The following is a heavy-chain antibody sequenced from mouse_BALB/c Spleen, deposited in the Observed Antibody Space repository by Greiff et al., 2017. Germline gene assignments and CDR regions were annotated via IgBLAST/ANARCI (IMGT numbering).Heavy chain of an antibody. V-gene: IGHV5-17*02. CDR3: ASDYGSRYGYFDV. D-gene: IGHD1-1*01. J-gene: IGHJ1*01. CDR2: ISSGSSTI. CDR1: GFTFSSFG. Sequence: EVMLVESGGGLVQPGGSRKLSCAASGFTFSSFGMHWVRQAPEKGLEWVAYISSGSSTIYYADTVKGRFTISRDNPKNTLFLQMTSLRSEDTAMYYCASDYGSRYGYFDVWGAGTTVTVSS.